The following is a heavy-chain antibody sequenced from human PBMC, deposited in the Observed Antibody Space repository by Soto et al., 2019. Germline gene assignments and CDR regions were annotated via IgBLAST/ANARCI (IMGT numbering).Heavy chain of an antibody. J-gene: IGHJ4*02. D-gene: IGHD4-17*01. CDR3: ARGRDGGAAN. V-gene: IGHV4-34*01. CDR2: INPSGST. Sequence: QVQLQQWGAGLLKPSETLSLTCAVYGGSFSGYYWSWIRQPPGKGLGWIGEINPSGSTNYTPSLRRRVTMSGDTPKNQFSRKLTSVTAADTAVYYCARGRDGGAANWGQGTLVTVSS. CDR1: GGSFSGYY.